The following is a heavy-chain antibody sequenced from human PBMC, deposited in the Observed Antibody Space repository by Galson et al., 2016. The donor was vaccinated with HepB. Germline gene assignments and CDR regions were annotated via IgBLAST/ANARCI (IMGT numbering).Heavy chain of an antibody. Sequence: SCKASGYTFTGYFIHWVRQAPGQGLEWMGRINPYTGGTYYAQKFQGRVTMTRDTSISTAYMELSSLRSDDTAAYYCARVGSRVTLYYFDYWGQGTLVTVSS. J-gene: IGHJ4*02. D-gene: IGHD3-10*01. CDR1: GYTFTGYF. CDR3: ARVGSRVTLYYFDY. V-gene: IGHV1-2*06. CDR2: INPYTGGT.